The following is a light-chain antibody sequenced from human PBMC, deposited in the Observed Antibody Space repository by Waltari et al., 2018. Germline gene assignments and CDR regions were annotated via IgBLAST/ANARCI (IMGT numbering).Light chain of an antibody. J-gene: IGKJ1*01. Sequence: DIQMTQSPYTLSASVGDRVTITFRSSQSISSWFAWFQQKPGKAPKLLIQKASSLESGVPSRFSGRGSGTEFTLTISSLQPDDFATYYCQQYSSFWTFGQGTKVEIK. CDR3: QQYSSFWT. CDR2: KAS. V-gene: IGKV1-5*03. CDR1: QSISSW.